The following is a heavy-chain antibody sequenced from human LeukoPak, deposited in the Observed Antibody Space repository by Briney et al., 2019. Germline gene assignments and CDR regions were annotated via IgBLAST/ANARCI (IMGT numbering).Heavy chain of an antibody. Sequence: GGSLRLSCVVSGFTFSTYVMHWVRQAPGKGLMWVSRISHDGTVTSYVDSVRGRFTVSRDNAKNTLYLQMNSLRAEDTAVYYCTRDVNLNFFDVWGRGTLVTVSS. D-gene: IGHD3-9*01. CDR1: GFTFSTYV. V-gene: IGHV3-74*01. J-gene: IGHJ2*01. CDR3: TRDVNLNFFDV. CDR2: ISHDGTVT.